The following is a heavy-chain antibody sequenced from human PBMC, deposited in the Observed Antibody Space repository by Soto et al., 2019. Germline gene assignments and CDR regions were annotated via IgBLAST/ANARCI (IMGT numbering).Heavy chain of an antibody. J-gene: IGHJ4*02. CDR3: AAIQYYDYVWGSYPL. V-gene: IGHV3-74*01. Sequence: GGSLRLSCAASGFTFSSYWMHWVRQAPGKGLVWVSRINSDGSSTSYADSVKGRFTISRDNAKNTLYLQMNSLRAEDTAVYYCAAIQYYDYVWGSYPLWGQGTLVTVSS. CDR1: GFTFSSYW. CDR2: INSDGSST. D-gene: IGHD3-16*02.